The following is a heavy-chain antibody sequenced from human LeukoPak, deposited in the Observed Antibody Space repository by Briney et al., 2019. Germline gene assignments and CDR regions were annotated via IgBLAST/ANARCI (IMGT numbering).Heavy chain of an antibody. CDR3: AKELPTYYGMDV. V-gene: IGHV3-9*01. J-gene: IGHJ6*02. CDR1: GFTFDDYA. D-gene: IGHD2-15*01. Sequence: GGSLRLSCAASGFTFDDYAMHWVRHAPGKGLEWVSGISWNSGSIGYADSVKGRFTISRDNAKNSLYLQMNSLRAEDTALYYCAKELPTYYGMDVWGQGTTVTVSS. CDR2: ISWNSGSI.